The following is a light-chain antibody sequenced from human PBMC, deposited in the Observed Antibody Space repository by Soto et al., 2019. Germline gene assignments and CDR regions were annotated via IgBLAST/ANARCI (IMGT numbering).Light chain of an antibody. CDR2: KVS. V-gene: IGKV1-5*03. J-gene: IGKJ1*01. Sequence: DIQMTQSPSTLSGSVGDRVTITCRASQTISSWLAWYQQKPGKAPKLLIYKVSTLKSGVPSRFSGSGSGTEFTLTISSLQPDDFATYYCQHYNSYSEAFG. CDR1: QTISSW. CDR3: QHYNSYSEA.